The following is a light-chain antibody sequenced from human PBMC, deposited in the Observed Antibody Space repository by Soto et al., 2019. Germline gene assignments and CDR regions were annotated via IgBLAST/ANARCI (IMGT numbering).Light chain of an antibody. CDR2: RNN. CDR3: VAWDNSMRGPV. V-gene: IGLV1-44*01. Sequence: QSVLTQPASASGTPGQRVTISCSGSTSNIGGNTVNWFQKVPGTAPKLLIYRNNERPSGVPDRFSGSQSGTSASLAISGLQSEDEADYYCVAWDNSMRGPVFGGGTKLTVL. CDR1: TSNIGGNT. J-gene: IGLJ3*02.